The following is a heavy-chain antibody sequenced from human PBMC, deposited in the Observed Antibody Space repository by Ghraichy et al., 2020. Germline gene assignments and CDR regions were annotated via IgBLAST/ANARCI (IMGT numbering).Heavy chain of an antibody. CDR3: ARDRGSGWYYSDY. J-gene: IGHJ4*02. D-gene: IGHD6-19*01. V-gene: IGHV3-33*01. CDR1: GFTFSSYG. Sequence: GESLNISCAASGFTFSSYGMHWVRQAPGKGLEWVAVIWYDGSNKYYADSVKGRFTISRDNSKNTLYLQMNSLRAEDTAVYYCARDRGSGWYYSDYWGQGTLVTVSS. CDR2: IWYDGSNK.